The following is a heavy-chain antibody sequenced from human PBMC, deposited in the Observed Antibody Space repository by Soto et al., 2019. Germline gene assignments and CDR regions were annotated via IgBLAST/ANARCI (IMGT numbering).Heavy chain of an antibody. V-gene: IGHV3-33*01. CDR1: GFTFSSYG. Sequence: GGSLRLSCAASGFTFSSYGMHWVRQAPGKGLEWVAVIWYDGSNKYYADSVKGRFTISRDNSKNTLYLQMNGLGAEDTAVYYCARERAAAATTVWYFDYWGQGTLVTVSS. D-gene: IGHD6-13*01. CDR2: IWYDGSNK. CDR3: ARERAAAATTVWYFDY. J-gene: IGHJ4*02.